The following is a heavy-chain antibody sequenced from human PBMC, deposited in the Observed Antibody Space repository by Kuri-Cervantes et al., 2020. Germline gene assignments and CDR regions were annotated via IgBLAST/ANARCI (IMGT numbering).Heavy chain of an antibody. CDR1: GFTFSTYG. CDR2: ISNSGGST. CDR3: ANRRDAFDI. J-gene: IGHJ3*02. V-gene: IGHV3-23*01. Sequence: LSLTCAASGFTFSTYGISWVRQAPGKGLEWVSGISNSGGSTYYADSVKGRFTISRDNSKNTLYLQMNSLRAEDTAVYYCANRRDAFDIWGQGTMVTVSS.